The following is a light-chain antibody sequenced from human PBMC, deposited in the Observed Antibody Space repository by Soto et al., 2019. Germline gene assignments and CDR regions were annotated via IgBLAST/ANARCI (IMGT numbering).Light chain of an antibody. CDR1: QSISSW. CDR3: QQHKSYPLT. V-gene: IGKV1-5*03. J-gene: IGKJ4*01. Sequence: DIQMTQSPSTLSASVGDRVIITCRASQSISSWLAWFQQKPGKAPKLLIYKASSLESGVPSRFSGSGSGTEFTLTISSLQPDDIATYYCQQHKSYPLTFGGGTKVDIK. CDR2: KAS.